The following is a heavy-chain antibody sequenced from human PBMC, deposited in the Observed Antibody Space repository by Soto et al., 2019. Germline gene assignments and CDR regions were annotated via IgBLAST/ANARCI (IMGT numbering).Heavy chain of an antibody. J-gene: IGHJ4*02. CDR2: IWYDGSNK. Sequence: QVQLVESGGGVVQPGRSLRLSCAASGFTFSSYGMHWVRQAPGKGLEWVAVIWYDGSNKYYADSVKGRFTISRDNSKNTLYLQMNSLRAEDTAVYYCARVGEGSYYSDYWGQGTLVTVSS. V-gene: IGHV3-33*01. D-gene: IGHD1-26*01. CDR3: ARVGEGSYYSDY. CDR1: GFTFSSYG.